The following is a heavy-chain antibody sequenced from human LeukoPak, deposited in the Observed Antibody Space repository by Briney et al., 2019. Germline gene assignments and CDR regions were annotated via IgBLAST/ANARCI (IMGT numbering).Heavy chain of an antibody. V-gene: IGHV3-48*04. CDR1: GFTFNSYS. CDR2: ISTTSDTI. Sequence: GGSLRLSCAASGFTFNSYSMNWVRQAPGKGLEWVSHISTTSDTIHYADSVKGRFIISRHNGKNSLYLQMNSLRVEDTAVYYCARDIGYNYDLSYYNAMDVWGQGTTVTASS. J-gene: IGHJ6*02. D-gene: IGHD5-18*01. CDR3: ARDIGYNYDLSYYNAMDV.